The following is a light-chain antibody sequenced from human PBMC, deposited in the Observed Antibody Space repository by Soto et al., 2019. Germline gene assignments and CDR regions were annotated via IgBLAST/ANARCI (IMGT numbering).Light chain of an antibody. J-gene: IGKJ2*01. CDR2: AAS. V-gene: IGKV1-39*01. CDR1: QSISSY. Sequence: DIQMTQSPSSLSASVGDRVTITCRASQSISSYLNWYQQKPGKAPKLLIYAASSLQSGVPSRFSGSGSGTDFTRTIRSLQPEDFATYYCQQSYSTPQYTFGQGTKLEIK. CDR3: QQSYSTPQYT.